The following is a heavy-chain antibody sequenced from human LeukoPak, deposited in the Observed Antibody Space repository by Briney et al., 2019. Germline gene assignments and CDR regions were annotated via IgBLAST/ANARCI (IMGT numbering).Heavy chain of an antibody. D-gene: IGHD2/OR15-2a*01. CDR2: IWYDGSNK. V-gene: IGHV3-33*01. CDR3: AREGPRGNSQFDY. Sequence: GGSLRLSCAASGFTFSSYGMHWVRQAPGKGLEWVALIWYDGSNKYYTDSVKGRLTISRDSSKNTLYLQMNSLRAEDTAVYYCAREGPRGNSQFDYWGQGTLVTVSS. J-gene: IGHJ4*02. CDR1: GFTFSSYG.